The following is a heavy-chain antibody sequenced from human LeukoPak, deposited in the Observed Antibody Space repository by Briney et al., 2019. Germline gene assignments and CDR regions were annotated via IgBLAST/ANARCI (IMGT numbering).Heavy chain of an antibody. D-gene: IGHD3-10*01. V-gene: IGHV3-9*01. CDR2: ISWNSGSM. Sequence: GGSLRLSCAASGFTFDDYAMHWVRQAPGKGLEWVSGISWNSGSMDYADSVKGRFTISRDNAKNTLFLQMNSLTVEDTAVYYCGRGMRDYYGLDYWGQGILVTVSS. J-gene: IGHJ4*02. CDR1: GFTFDDYA. CDR3: GRGMRDYYGLDY.